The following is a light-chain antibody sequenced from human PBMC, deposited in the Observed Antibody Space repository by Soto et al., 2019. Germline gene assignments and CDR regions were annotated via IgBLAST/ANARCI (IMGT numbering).Light chain of an antibody. CDR1: SSNVGSNS. CDR2: SNN. CDR3: AAWDDSLSAYV. V-gene: IGLV1-44*01. Sequence: VLTQPPSASGAPRQRVIVSCSGGSSNVGSNSVNWYQQLPGSAPKLLIFSNNQRPSGVPDRLSGSKSGTSASLAIGGLQSDDEADYYCAAWDDSLSAYVFGTGTKLTVL. J-gene: IGLJ1*01.